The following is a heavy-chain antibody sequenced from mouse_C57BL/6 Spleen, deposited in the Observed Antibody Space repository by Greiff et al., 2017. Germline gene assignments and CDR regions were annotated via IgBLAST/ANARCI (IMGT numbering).Heavy chain of an antibody. CDR1: GYTFTSYW. V-gene: IGHV1-55*01. D-gene: IGHD2-2*01. Sequence: VQLQQSGAELVKPGASVKMSCKASGYTFTSYWITWVKQRPGQGLEWIGDIYPGSGSTNYNEKFKSKATLTVDTSSSTAYMQLSSLTSEDSAVYYCAREEYAYDPLDYWGQGTTLTVSS. J-gene: IGHJ2*01. CDR3: AREEYAYDPLDY. CDR2: IYPGSGST.